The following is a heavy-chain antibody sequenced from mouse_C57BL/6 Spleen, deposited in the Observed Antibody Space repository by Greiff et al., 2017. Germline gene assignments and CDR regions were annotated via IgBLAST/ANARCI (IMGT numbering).Heavy chain of an antibody. CDR2: IYPGSGST. CDR3: ARWNRLLLPFFDY. Sequence: VQLQQPGAELVRPGASVKMSCKASGYTFTSYWITWVKQRPGQGLEWIGDIYPGSGSTNYNEKFTSKATLTVDTSSSTAYMQLSSLTSEDSAVYYCARWNRLLLPFFDYWGQGTTLTVAS. CDR1: GYTFTSYW. J-gene: IGHJ2*01. D-gene: IGHD1-1*01. V-gene: IGHV1-55*01.